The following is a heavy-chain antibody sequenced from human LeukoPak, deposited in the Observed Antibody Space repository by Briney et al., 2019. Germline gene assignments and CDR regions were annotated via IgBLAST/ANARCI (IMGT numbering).Heavy chain of an antibody. CDR1: GFTFSTYS. V-gene: IGHV3-21*01. CDR2: ISSSSSYI. D-gene: IGHD2-15*01. Sequence: PGGSLRLYCAASGFTFSTYSMNWVRQAPGKGLEWVSSISSSSSYIYYADSVKGRFTISRDNAKNSLYLQMNSLRAEDTAVYYCARERGGIDAFDIWGQGTMVTVSS. CDR3: ARERGGIDAFDI. J-gene: IGHJ3*02.